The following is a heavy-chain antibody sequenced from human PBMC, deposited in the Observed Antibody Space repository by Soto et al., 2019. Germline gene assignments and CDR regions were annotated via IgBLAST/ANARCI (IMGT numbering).Heavy chain of an antibody. CDR3: GKGRGGWGSLPPRVDF. Sequence: EVQLLESGGGLVQPGGSLRLSCAASGFTFNNYAMTWVRQAPGKGLEWVSAISGGGDTTSYADSVKGRFTVSRDGSKNTRYLQMSSLRAEDPALYYCGKGRGGWGSLPPRVDFWGQGPLVTVSS. CDR2: ISGGGDTT. CDR1: GFTFNNYA. V-gene: IGHV3-23*01. D-gene: IGHD3-16*01. J-gene: IGHJ4*02.